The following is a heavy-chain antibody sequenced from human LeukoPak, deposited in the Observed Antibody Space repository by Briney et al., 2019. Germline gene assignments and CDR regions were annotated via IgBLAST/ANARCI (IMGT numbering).Heavy chain of an antibody. V-gene: IGHV4-39*01. Sequence: PSETLSFTCTVSGGSISSSSYYWGWIRQPPGKGLEWIGSIYYSGSTYYNPSLKSRVTISVDTSKNQFSLKLSSVTAADTAVYYCARQADKVEARHYFDYWGQGTLVTVSS. D-gene: IGHD3-9*01. J-gene: IGHJ4*02. CDR3: ARQADKVEARHYFDY. CDR2: IYYSGST. CDR1: GGSISSSSYY.